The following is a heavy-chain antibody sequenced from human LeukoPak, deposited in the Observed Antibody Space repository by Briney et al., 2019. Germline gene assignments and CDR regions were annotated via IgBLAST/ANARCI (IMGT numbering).Heavy chain of an antibody. V-gene: IGHV3-30*18. J-gene: IGHJ4*02. D-gene: IGHD2-21*02. Sequence: GRSLRLSCAASGCILSTYGMHWGRQAPGKGLEWVAVISSDGSNKFYADSVKGRFTISRDGSKNTLYLQMSSLRPDDTAVYFCAKPQVTANWYYFHYWGQGTLVTVSS. CDR1: GCILSTYG. CDR2: ISSDGSNK. CDR3: AKPQVTANWYYFHY.